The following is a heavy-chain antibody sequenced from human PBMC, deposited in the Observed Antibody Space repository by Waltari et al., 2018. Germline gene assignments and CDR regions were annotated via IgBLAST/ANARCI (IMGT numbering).Heavy chain of an antibody. J-gene: IGHJ3*02. CDR3: AIVHYYASSRPFAFVI. CDR1: GGTFSSYA. Sequence: QVQLVQSGAEVKKPGYAVKVSCKATGGTFSSYAISWVRQAPGQGLEWMGGIIPIFGTAHYAQKCQGIFTFTTDESTSTAYIALISLRSEDTAVYYCAIVHYYASSRPFAFVIWGQGTLVTVSS. V-gene: IGHV1-69*05. CDR2: IIPIFGTA. D-gene: IGHD3-22*01.